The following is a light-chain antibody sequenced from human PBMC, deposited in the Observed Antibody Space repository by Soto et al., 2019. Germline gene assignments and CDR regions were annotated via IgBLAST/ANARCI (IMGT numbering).Light chain of an antibody. V-gene: IGKV3-15*01. CDR3: PQYNSWPPGT. CDR1: QSISRS. J-gene: IGKJ2*01. Sequence: EIVLTQSPAILSVSPGERATLSCRASQSISRSLAWYQQKPGQAPRLLISDASTRATGIPARFSGSGSGTEFTLTISSLQSEDFALYYCPQYNSWPPGTFGQGTKVEIK. CDR2: DAS.